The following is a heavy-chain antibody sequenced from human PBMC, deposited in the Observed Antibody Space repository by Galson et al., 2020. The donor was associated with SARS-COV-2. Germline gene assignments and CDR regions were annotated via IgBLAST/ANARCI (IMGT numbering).Heavy chain of an antibody. V-gene: IGHV4-38-2*02. CDR2: IYHSGST. D-gene: IGHD3-3*01. J-gene: IGHJ4*02. CDR1: GYSISSGYY. CDR3: ARGEGGRLGITIFGVVIIGPYYFDY. Sequence: SETLSLTCTVSGYSISSGYYWGWIRQPPGKGLEWIGSIYHSGSTYYNPSLKSRVTISVDTSKNQFSLKLSSVTAADTAVYYCARGEGGRLGITIFGVVIIGPYYFDYWGQGTLVTVSS.